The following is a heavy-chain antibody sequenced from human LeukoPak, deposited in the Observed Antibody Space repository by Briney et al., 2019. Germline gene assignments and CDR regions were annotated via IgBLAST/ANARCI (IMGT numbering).Heavy chain of an antibody. CDR2: ISAYNGNT. CDR1: GYTFTSSG. J-gene: IGHJ3*02. D-gene: IGHD2-15*01. CDR3: ARDCTGGNCYGFVI. Sequence: GASVKVSCKASGYTFTSSGISWVRQAPGQGLEWMGWISAYNGNTEYAQKLQGRITVTTDTSTSTAYMELRSLSSDDTAVYYCARDCTGGNCYGFVIWGQGTMVTVSS. V-gene: IGHV1-18*01.